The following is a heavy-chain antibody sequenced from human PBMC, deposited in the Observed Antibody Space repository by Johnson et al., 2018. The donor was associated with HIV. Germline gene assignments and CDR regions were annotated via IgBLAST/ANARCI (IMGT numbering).Heavy chain of an antibody. CDR2: IGTAGDT. CDR1: GFTFSSYD. D-gene: IGHD6-19*01. CDR3: AGENLPGIAVYGGAFDI. V-gene: IGHV3-13*01. J-gene: IGHJ3*02. Sequence: VQLVESGGGLVQPGGSLRLSCAASGFTFSSYDMHWVRQATGKGLEWVSAIGTAGDTYYPGSVKGRFTISRENAKNSLYLQMNSLRAGDTAVYYSAGENLPGIAVYGGAFDIWGQGTMVTVSS.